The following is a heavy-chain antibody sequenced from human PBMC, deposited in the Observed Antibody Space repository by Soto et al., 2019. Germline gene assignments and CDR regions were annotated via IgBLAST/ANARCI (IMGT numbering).Heavy chain of an antibody. J-gene: IGHJ6*03. CDR1: GYTFTSYD. V-gene: IGHV1-8*01. D-gene: IGHD5-12*01. Sequence: QVQLVQSGAEVKKPGASVKVSCKASGYTFTSYDINWVRQATGQGLEWMGWMNPNSGNTGYAQKFQGRDTMTRNTSISTAYMELSSLRSEDTAVYYCARGLGYVYYYYYYMDVWGKGTTVTVSS. CDR2: MNPNSGNT. CDR3: ARGLGYVYYYYYYMDV.